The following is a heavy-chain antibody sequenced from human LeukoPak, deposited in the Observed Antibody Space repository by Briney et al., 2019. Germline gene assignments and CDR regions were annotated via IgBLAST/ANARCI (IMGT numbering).Heavy chain of an antibody. Sequence: PSETLSLTCTVSGGSISGSYWSWIRQPPGKGLEWIGYIYYSGTTNYNPSLKSRVTISVDTSKNQFSLKLSSVTAADTAVYYCARLRTDSSSDHYWGQGTLVTVSS. CDR3: ARLRTDSSSDHY. J-gene: IGHJ4*02. CDR1: GGSISGSY. CDR2: IYYSGTT. D-gene: IGHD6-6*01. V-gene: IGHV4-59*08.